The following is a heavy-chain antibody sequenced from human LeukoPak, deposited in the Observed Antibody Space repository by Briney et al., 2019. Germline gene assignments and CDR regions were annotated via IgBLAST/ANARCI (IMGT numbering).Heavy chain of an antibody. J-gene: IGHJ4*02. V-gene: IGHV4-34*01. CDR2: INHSGST. CDR3: ARDRALRLGELSPHFDY. D-gene: IGHD3-16*02. Sequence: SETLSLTCAVYGGSFSGYYWSWIRQPPGKGLEWIGEINHSGSTNYNPSLKSRVTISVDTSKNQFSLKLSSVTAADTAVYYCARDRALRLGELSPHFDYWGQGTLVTVSS. CDR1: GGSFSGYY.